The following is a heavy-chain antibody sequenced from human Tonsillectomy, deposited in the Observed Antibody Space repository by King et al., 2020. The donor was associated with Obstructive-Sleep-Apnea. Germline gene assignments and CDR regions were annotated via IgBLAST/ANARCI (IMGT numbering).Heavy chain of an antibody. CDR1: GFTFSNFW. CDR2: INKDGSEK. V-gene: IGHV3-7*01. CDR3: ARGEFYFGTIDSRSSSDF. D-gene: IGHD3-10*01. J-gene: IGHJ4*02. Sequence: VQLVESGGALVQPGGPLRLSSAASGFTFSNFWMSWVRQAPGKGLEWVAMINKDGSEKYSVDSVKGRFTIARDDAKKSLYLQMNSLRDEDTAVYYCARGEFYFGTIDSRSSSDFWGQGTLVTVSS.